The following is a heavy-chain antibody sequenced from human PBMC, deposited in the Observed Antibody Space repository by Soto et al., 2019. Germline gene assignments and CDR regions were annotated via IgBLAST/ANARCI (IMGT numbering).Heavy chain of an antibody. V-gene: IGHV5-51*01. Sequence: ESLKISCKGSGYSFTSYWIGWVRQMPGKGLEWMGIIYPGDSDTRYSPSFQGQVTISADKSISTAYLQWSSLKASDTAMYYCARRPYSATGDYYGMDVWGQGTTVTVSS. CDR3: ARRPYSATGDYYGMDV. D-gene: IGHD2-15*01. CDR1: GYSFTSYW. CDR2: IYPGDSDT. J-gene: IGHJ6*02.